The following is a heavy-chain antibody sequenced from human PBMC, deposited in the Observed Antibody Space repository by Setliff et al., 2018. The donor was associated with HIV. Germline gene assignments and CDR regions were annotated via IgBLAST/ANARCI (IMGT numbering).Heavy chain of an antibody. CDR2: INHSGST. D-gene: IGHD6-19*01. Sequence: PSETLSLTCAVYGGSFSGYYWSWVRQPPGKGLEWIGEINHSGSTNYNPSLKSRVTISVDTSKNQFSLKLRSVTAADTAVYYFARGVLTSIEVAGWNWFDPWGQGTLVTVSS. J-gene: IGHJ5*02. V-gene: IGHV4-34*01. CDR3: ARGVLTSIEVAGWNWFDP. CDR1: GGSFSGYY.